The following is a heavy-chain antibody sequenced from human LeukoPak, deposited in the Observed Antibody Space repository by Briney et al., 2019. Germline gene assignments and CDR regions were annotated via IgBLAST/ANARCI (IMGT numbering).Heavy chain of an antibody. CDR1: GGSISSHF. J-gene: IGHJ4*02. CDR3: TKATQWLAFDY. V-gene: IGHV4-59*11. CDR2: ICNSGTT. D-gene: IGHD6-19*01. Sequence: SETLSLTCTVSGGSISSHFWSWIRQPPGKGLEWIGNICNSGTTNYNPSLESRVTISVDTSKNQLSLQLTSVTAADTAVYYCTKATQWLAFDYWGRGTLVTVSS.